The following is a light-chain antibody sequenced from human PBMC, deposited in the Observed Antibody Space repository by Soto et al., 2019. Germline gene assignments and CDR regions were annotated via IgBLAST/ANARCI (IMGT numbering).Light chain of an antibody. J-gene: IGLJ1*01. Sequence: QSVLTQPPSVSGAPGQRVTISCTGSSSNIGAGYDVHWYQQLPGTAPKLLLYGNSNRPSGVPDRFSGSKSGTSASLAITGLQAEDEADYCCQSYDSSLSGYVFGTGTKLPVL. V-gene: IGLV1-40*01. CDR2: GNS. CDR1: SSNIGAGYD. CDR3: QSYDSSLSGYV.